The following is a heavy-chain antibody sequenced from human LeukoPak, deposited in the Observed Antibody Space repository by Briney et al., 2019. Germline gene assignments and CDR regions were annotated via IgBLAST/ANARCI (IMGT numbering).Heavy chain of an antibody. CDR1: GYTFTGYY. J-gene: IGHJ6*03. V-gene: IGHV1-2*02. CDR3: ARAYDILTGYTLGYYYYMDV. Sequence: ASVKVSCKASGYTFTGYYMHWVRQAPGQGLEWMGWINPNSGGTNYAQKFQGRVTMTRDTSISTAYMELSRLRSDDTAVYYCARAYDILTGYTLGYYYYMDVWGKGTTVTVFS. D-gene: IGHD3-9*01. CDR2: INPNSGGT.